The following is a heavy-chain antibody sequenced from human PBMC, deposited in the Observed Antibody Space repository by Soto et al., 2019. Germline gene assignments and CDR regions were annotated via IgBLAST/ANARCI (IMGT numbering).Heavy chain of an antibody. D-gene: IGHD6-6*01. V-gene: IGHV4-39*01. J-gene: IGHJ4*02. CDR2: IYYSGST. CDR1: GGSISSSSYY. CDR3: ARRGRRLVTSETDY. Sequence: QLQLQESGPGLVKPSETLSLTCTVSGGSISSSSYYWGWIRQPPGKGLEWIGSIYYSGSTYYNPSLKSRVTISVDTSKNQFSLKLSSVTAADTAVYYCARRGRRLVTSETDYWGQGTLVTVSS.